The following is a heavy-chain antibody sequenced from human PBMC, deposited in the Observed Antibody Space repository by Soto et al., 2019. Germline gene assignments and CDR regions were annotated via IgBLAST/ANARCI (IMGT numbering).Heavy chain of an antibody. J-gene: IGHJ4*02. CDR1: GDSVSSNSAG. D-gene: IGHD3-9*01. Sequence: SQTLSLTCDISGDSVSSNSAGWNWIRQTPSRGLEWLGRTYYRSKWYNNYAESVKSRVSVNPDTAKNHFSLKLNSVTAADTAVYYCARHDILIDYWGQGTLVTVSS. CDR2: TYYRSKWYN. CDR3: ARHDILIDY. V-gene: IGHV6-1*01.